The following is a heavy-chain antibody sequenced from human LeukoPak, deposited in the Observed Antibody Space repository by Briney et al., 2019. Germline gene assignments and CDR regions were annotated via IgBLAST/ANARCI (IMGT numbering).Heavy chain of an antibody. D-gene: IGHD6-13*01. J-gene: IGHJ4*02. CDR3: AKDWGYGEAGIDF. Sequence: GGSLRLSCAASGFTFSTCWMSWVRQAPGKGLEWVAIIKGDGSEKAYVDSVKGRFSISRDNAENSLYLQMSSLRAGDTAVYYCAKDWGYGEAGIDFWGQGTLVTVSS. V-gene: IGHV3-7*04. CDR2: IKGDGSEK. CDR1: GFTFSTCW.